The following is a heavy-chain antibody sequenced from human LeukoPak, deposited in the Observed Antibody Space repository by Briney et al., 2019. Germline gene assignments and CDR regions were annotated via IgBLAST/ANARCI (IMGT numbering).Heavy chain of an antibody. CDR1: GYSFSTDW. CDR3: TALRTDY. D-gene: IGHD2-21*02. Sequence: PGGSLRLSCAASGYSFSTDWMHWVRQAPGKGLVWVARLKSDVSNTDYADSVKGRFTISRDDANNILYLQMNSVRAEDTAVYYCTALRTDYCGQGTVVTVSS. V-gene: IGHV3-74*01. CDR2: LKSDVSNT. J-gene: IGHJ4*02.